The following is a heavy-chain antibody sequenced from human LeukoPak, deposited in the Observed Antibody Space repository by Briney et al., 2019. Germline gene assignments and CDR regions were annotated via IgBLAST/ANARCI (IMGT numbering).Heavy chain of an antibody. CDR1: GGSISSYY. J-gene: IGHJ3*02. D-gene: IGHD6-13*01. V-gene: IGHV4-4*07. CDR2: IYTSGST. CDR3: ARDRIAAAGSPSDGAFDI. Sequence: PSETLSLTCTVSGGSISSYYWSWIRQPAGKGLEWIGRIYTSGSTNYNPSLKSRVTMSVDTSKNQFSLKLSSVTAADTAVYYCARDRIAAAGSPSDGAFDIWGQGTMVTVSS.